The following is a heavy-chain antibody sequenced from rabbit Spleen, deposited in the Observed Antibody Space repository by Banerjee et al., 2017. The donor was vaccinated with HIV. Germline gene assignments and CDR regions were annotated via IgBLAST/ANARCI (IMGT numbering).Heavy chain of an antibody. V-gene: IGHV1S45*01. CDR1: GFSFSDRDV. Sequence: QEELEESGGGLVKPEGSLTLTCKASGFSFSDRDVMCWVRQAPGKGLEWIACINTATGKPVYATWAKGRFTISKTSSTTVTLQMTSLTVADTATYFCARGIPYGFAGDAYPPYAMDLWGQGTLVTVS. CDR2: INTATGKP. J-gene: IGHJ6*01. CDR3: ARGIPYGFAGDAYPPYAMDL. D-gene: IGHD6-1*01.